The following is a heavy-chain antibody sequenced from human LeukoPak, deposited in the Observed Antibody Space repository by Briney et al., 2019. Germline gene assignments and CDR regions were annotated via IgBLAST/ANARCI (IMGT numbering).Heavy chain of an antibody. J-gene: IGHJ4*02. CDR2: IYPGDSDT. Sequence: PGESLKISCKGSGYSFTSYWIGWVRQMPGKGLEWMGIIYPGDSDTRYSPSFQGQVTISADKSISTAYLQWSSLKASDTAMYYCARLRRYYYDSSGYHDGYYFDYWGQGTLVTVSS. V-gene: IGHV5-51*01. D-gene: IGHD3-22*01. CDR3: ARLRRYYYDSSGYHDGYYFDY. CDR1: GYSFTSYW.